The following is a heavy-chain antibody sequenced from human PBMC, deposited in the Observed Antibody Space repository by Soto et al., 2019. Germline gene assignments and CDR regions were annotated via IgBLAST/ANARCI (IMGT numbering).Heavy chain of an antibody. D-gene: IGHD6-13*01. CDR2: ISGTGGST. CDR3: ARGRLSSSLYQGYFQH. J-gene: IGHJ1*01. CDR1: GFTFRSYA. Sequence: EVQLLESGGGLVQPGGSLRLSCAASGFTFRSYAMSWVLHAPGQGLEWVSAISGTGGSTYYADSVKGRFTISRDNSKNTLYLQMNSLRAEDTAVYYCARGRLSSSLYQGYFQHWVQGTLVTVSS. V-gene: IGHV3-23*01.